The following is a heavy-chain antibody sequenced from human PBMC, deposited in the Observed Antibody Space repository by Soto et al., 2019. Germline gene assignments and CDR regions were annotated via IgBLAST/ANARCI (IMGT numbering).Heavy chain of an antibody. CDR2: TIPIFGTA. V-gene: IGHV1-69*13. D-gene: IGHD6-13*01. CDR3: ARDSVPGIAAGMDV. CDR1: GGTFSSYA. J-gene: IGHJ6*02. Sequence: GASVKVSCTASGGTFSSYAISWVRQAPGQGLEWMGGTIPIFGTANYAQKFQGRVTITADESTSTAYMELSSLRSEDTAVYYCARDSVPGIAAGMDVWGQGTTVTVSS.